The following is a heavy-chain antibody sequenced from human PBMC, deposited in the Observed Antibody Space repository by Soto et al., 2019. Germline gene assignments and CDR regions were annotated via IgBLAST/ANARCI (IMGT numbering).Heavy chain of an antibody. J-gene: IGHJ5*02. CDR2: IIPMFGTT. V-gene: IGHV1-69*01. CDR3: AEGGGAYDT. Sequence: QVQLVQSGAEVRKPGSSVKVSCKASGGAFSSSSINWVRQAPGQGLEWMGGIIPMFGTTNYAQKLQGRVTLTADESTSTAYMEMTDLRSEDTAVYYCAEGGGAYDTWGQGTLVTIS. CDR1: GGAFSSSS. D-gene: IGHD3-16*01.